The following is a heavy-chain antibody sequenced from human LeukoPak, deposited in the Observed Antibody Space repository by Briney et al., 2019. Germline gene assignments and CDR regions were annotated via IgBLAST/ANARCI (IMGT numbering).Heavy chain of an antibody. J-gene: IGHJ6*03. D-gene: IGHD6-19*01. V-gene: IGHV1-8*03. CDR2: MNPNSGNT. CDR1: GYTFTSYD. Sequence: ASVKVSCKASGYTFTSYDINWVRQATGQGLEWMGWMNPNSGNTGYAQKFQGRVTITRNTSISTAYMELSSLRSEDTAVYYCARGRGSTSGWGFHYYYYMDVWGKGTTVTVSS. CDR3: ARGRGSTSGWGFHYYYYMDV.